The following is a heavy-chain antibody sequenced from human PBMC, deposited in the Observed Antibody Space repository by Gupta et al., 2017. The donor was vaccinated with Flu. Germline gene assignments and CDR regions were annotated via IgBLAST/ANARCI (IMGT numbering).Heavy chain of an antibody. J-gene: IGHJ4*02. D-gene: IGHD5-12*01. CDR3: ARDCGYTNGHCFDY. CDR2: ILHDGSNQ. V-gene: IGHV3-30-3*01. Sequence: MHWVRQAPGKGLEWVALILHDGSNQYYADSVKGRFTISRDISKNTLFLQMDSLRAEDTARYYCARDCGYTNGHCFDYWGQGTLVTISS.